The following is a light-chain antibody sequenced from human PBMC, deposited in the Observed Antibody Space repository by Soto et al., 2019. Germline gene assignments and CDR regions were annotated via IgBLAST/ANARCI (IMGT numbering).Light chain of an antibody. V-gene: IGLV7-43*01. CDR3: LLYYGGARV. CDR1: TGAVTSGYY. Sequence: QAVLTQEPSLTVSPGGTVTLTCASSTGAVTSGYYPNWFQQKSGQPPRPLIYSTSSKHSWTPARFSGSLLGGKAALTLSNVQPEDEAEYYCLLYYGGARVFGGGTKLTVL. CDR2: STS. J-gene: IGLJ2*01.